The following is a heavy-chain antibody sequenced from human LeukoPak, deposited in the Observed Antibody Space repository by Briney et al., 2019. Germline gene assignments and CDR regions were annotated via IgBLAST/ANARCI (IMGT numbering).Heavy chain of an antibody. Sequence: GGSLRLSCAASGFTVSSNYMSWVRQAPGKGLEWVAVISYDGSNKYYADSVKGRFTISRDNAKNSLYLQMNSLRAEDTALYYCAKDILAYGDYGFFDYWGQGTLVTVSS. CDR3: AKDILAYGDYGFFDY. V-gene: IGHV3-30*18. CDR1: GFTVSSNY. CDR2: ISYDGSNK. D-gene: IGHD4-17*01. J-gene: IGHJ4*02.